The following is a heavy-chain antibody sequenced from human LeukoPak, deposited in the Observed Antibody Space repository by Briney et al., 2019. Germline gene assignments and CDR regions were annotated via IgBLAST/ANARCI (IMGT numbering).Heavy chain of an antibody. J-gene: IGHJ4*02. CDR3: ARGRGDGYNPYFDY. CDR1: GFTFSSYS. Sequence: GGSLRLSCAASGFTFSSYSMNWVRQAPGKGLEWVSSISSSSSYIYYADSVKGRFTISRDNAKNSLYLQMNSLRAEDTAVYYCARGRGDGYNPYFDYWGQGTLVTVSS. CDR2: ISSSSSYI. D-gene: IGHD5-24*01. V-gene: IGHV3-21*01.